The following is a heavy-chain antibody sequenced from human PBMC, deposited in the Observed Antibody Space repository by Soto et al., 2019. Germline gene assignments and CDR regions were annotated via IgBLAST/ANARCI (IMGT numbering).Heavy chain of an antibody. J-gene: IGHJ4*02. CDR2: ISAYNGNT. V-gene: IGHV1-18*01. CDR1: GYTFTSYG. CDR3: ARDSCSSTSCYANYFDY. Sequence: QVQLVQSGAEVKKPGASVKVSCKASGYTFTSYGISWVRQAPGQGLEWMGWISAYNGNTNYAQKLQGRVTMTTDTSTSTAYMELRRPRSDDTAVYYCARDSCSSTSCYANYFDYWGQGTLVTVSS. D-gene: IGHD2-2*01.